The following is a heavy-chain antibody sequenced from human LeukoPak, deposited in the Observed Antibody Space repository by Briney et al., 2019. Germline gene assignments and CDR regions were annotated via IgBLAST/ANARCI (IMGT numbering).Heavy chain of an antibody. J-gene: IGHJ3*01. CDR1: GFTFSSYG. D-gene: IGHD7-27*01. Sequence: PGGSLRLSCAASGFTFSSYGMNWVRQAPGKGLEWLAFIEYDGSYTYYADSVKGRFTISRDNSRNTLYQQMSSLRPDDTAVYYCAKHQAGLGIDYWGQGTMVTVSS. CDR2: IEYDGSYT. CDR3: AKHQAGLGIDY. V-gene: IGHV3-30*02.